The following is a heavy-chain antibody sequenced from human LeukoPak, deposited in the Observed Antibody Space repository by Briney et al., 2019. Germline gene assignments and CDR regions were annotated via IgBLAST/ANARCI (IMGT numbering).Heavy chain of an antibody. V-gene: IGHV3-21*01. CDR1: GFTFSSYS. CDR3: ARESERWLAN. Sequence: GGSLRLSCAASGFTFSSYSMNWVRQAGGGWREWVSFISSSSSYIYYADSVKGRFTISRDNAKNSLYLQMNSLRAEDTAVYYCARESERWLANWGQGTLVTVSS. CDR2: ISSSSSYI. J-gene: IGHJ4*02. D-gene: IGHD5-24*01.